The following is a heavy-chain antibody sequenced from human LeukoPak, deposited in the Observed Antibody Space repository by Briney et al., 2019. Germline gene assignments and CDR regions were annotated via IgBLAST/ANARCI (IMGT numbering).Heavy chain of an antibody. D-gene: IGHD3-22*01. CDR1: GFTFSSYG. CDR3: AKIRAYYDSSGSEGDY. CDR2: ISYDGSNK. Sequence: PGGSLRLSCAASGFTFSSYGMHWVRQAPGKGLEWVAVISYDGSNKYYADSVKGRFTISRDNSKNTLYLQMNSLRAEDTAVYYCAKIRAYYDSSGSEGDYWGQGTLVTVSS. V-gene: IGHV3-30*18. J-gene: IGHJ4*02.